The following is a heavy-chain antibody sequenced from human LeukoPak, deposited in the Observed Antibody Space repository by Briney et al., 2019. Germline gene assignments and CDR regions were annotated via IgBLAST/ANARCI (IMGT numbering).Heavy chain of an antibody. CDR3: ATIDTITFGGVIGLYYYYYYMDV. D-gene: IGHD3-16*02. CDR1: GGSISSGTYY. J-gene: IGHJ6*03. CDR2: IYTSGNT. Sequence: SETLSLTCTVSGGSISSGTYYWNWIRQPAGKGLEWIGRIYTSGNTNYHPSLKSRVTISVDTSKNQFSLKLSSVTAADTAVYYCATIDTITFGGVIGLYYYYYYMDVWGKGTTVTISS. V-gene: IGHV4-61*02.